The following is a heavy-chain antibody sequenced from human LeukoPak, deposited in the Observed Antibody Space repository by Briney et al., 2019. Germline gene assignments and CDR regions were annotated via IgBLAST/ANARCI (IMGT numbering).Heavy chain of an antibody. J-gene: IGHJ4*02. Sequence: GGSLRLSCAASGFTFSSYGMHWVRQAPGKGLEWVAVISYDGSNKYYADSVKGRFTISRDNSKNTLYLQMNSLRAEDTAVYYCAKDGSGWNPLDYRGQGTLVTVSS. V-gene: IGHV3-30*18. CDR3: AKDGSGWNPLDY. D-gene: IGHD6-19*01. CDR1: GFTFSSYG. CDR2: ISYDGSNK.